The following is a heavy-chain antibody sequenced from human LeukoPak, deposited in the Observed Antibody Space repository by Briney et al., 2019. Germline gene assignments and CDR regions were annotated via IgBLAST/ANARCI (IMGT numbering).Heavy chain of an antibody. D-gene: IGHD2-2*01. J-gene: IGHJ4*02. CDR2: INPNSGDT. CDR1: GGTFSSYA. V-gene: IGHV1-2*06. CDR3: ARDYCSSTSCLFDY. Sequence: GASVKVSCKASGGTFSSYAISWVRQAPGQGLEWMGRINPNSGDTNYAQKFQGRVTMTRDTSISTAYMGLSRLRSDDTAVYYCARDYCSSTSCLFDYWGQGTLVTVSS.